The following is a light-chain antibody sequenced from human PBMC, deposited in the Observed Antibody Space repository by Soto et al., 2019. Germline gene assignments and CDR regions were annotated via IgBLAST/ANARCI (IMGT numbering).Light chain of an antibody. CDR2: AAS. Sequence: EIVLTQSPGTLSLSPGERATLSCRASQSVGTSYLAWYQQKPGRAPRLLIYAASSRATGIPDRFTGSGSGTDFALTISRLEPEDFAVYFCQQHGSSPLTFGGGTKVDIK. J-gene: IGKJ4*01. CDR3: QQHGSSPLT. CDR1: QSVGTSY. V-gene: IGKV3-20*01.